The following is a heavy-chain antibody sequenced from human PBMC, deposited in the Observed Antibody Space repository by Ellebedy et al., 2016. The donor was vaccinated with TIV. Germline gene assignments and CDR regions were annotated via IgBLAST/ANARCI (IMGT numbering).Heavy chain of an antibody. CDR1: GFSFGSFW. CDR2: ISGSGGSA. J-gene: IGHJ6*02. D-gene: IGHD6-19*01. V-gene: IGHV3-23*01. CDR3: AKDKEWLVSALPTYYGMDV. Sequence: PGGSLRLSCAASGFSFGSFWLSWVRQAPGKGLEWVSVISGSGGSAYYADSVKGRFTVSRDNSRNTLYLQMNSLRAEDKAVYYCAKDKEWLVSALPTYYGMDVWGQGTTVTVSS.